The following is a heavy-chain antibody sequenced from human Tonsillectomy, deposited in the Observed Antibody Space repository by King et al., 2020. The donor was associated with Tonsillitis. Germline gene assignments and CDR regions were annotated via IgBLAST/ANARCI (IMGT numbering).Heavy chain of an antibody. J-gene: IGHJ6*02. V-gene: IGHV3-30*18. CDR2: ISYDGSNK. CDR3: AKGQTKGSSSWFSGVYYYYYGMDV. Sequence: VQLVESGGGVVQPGRSLRLSCAASTFTFSSYVMHWVRQAPGKGLEWVAVISYDGSNKYYADSVKGRFTISRDNSKNTLYLQMNSLRAEDTAVYYCAKGQTKGSSSWFSGVYYYYYGMDVWGQGTTVTVSS. CDR1: TFTFSSYV. D-gene: IGHD6-13*01.